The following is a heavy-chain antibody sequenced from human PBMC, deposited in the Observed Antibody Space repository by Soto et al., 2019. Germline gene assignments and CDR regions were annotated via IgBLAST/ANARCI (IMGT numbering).Heavy chain of an antibody. D-gene: IGHD5-18*01. CDR1: GYTFTSYG. CDR2: ISAYNGNT. J-gene: IGHJ4*02. CDR3: ARSLLVGYGLEGERD. Sequence: QVQLVQYGAEVKKPWASVKVSCKASGYTFTSYGISWVRQAPGQGLAWMGWISAYNGNTNYAQKLKGRVTMTTDTSTSTAYMELRRLRYDDTAVYYCARSLLVGYGLEGERDWGQGTLVTVSS. V-gene: IGHV1-18*01.